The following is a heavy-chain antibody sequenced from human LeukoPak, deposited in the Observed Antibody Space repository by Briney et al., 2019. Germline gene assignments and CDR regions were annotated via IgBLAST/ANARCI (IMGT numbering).Heavy chain of an antibody. CDR2: ISAYNGNT. CDR1: GYTFTSYG. J-gene: IGHJ4*02. Sequence: ASVKVSCKASGYTFTSYGIRWVRQAPGQGLEWMGWISAYNGNTNYAQKLQGRVTMTTDTSTSTAYMELRSLRSDDTAVYYCARVPYYDSSGYYFDYWGQGTLVTVSS. CDR3: ARVPYYDSSGYYFDY. D-gene: IGHD3-22*01. V-gene: IGHV1-18*01.